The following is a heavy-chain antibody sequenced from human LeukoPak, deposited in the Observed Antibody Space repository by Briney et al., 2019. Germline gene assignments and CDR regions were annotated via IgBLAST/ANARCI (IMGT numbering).Heavy chain of an antibody. J-gene: IGHJ4*02. Sequence: SETLSLTCTVSGGSISSSSYYWGWIRQPPGKGLEWIGYIYYSGSTNYNPSLKSRVTISVDTSKNQFSLKLSSVTAADTAVYYCARGDPPEDRGQGTLVTVSS. CDR3: ARGDPPED. V-gene: IGHV4-61*05. D-gene: IGHD2-21*02. CDR2: IYYSGST. CDR1: GGSISSSSYY.